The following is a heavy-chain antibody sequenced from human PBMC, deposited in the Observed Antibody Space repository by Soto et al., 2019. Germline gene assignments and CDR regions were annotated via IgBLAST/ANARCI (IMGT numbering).Heavy chain of an antibody. V-gene: IGHV1-58*01. J-gene: IGHJ6*02. CDR2: IVVGSGNT. Sequence: SVKVSCKASGFTFTSSAVQWVRQARGQRLEWIGWIVVGSGNTNYAQKFQERVTITRDMSTSTAYMELSSLRSEDTAVYYCAASTGTTSPYYYYGMDVWGQGTTVTVSS. CDR3: AASTGTTSPYYYYGMDV. CDR1: GFTFTSSA. D-gene: IGHD1-1*01.